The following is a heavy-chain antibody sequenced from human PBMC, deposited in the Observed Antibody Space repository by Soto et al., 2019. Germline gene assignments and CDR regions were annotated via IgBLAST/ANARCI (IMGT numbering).Heavy chain of an antibody. CDR3: ARDGGTAMVRDP. CDR1: GGSISSNGYY. CDR2: IYHSGST. D-gene: IGHD5-18*01. V-gene: IGHV4-31*03. J-gene: IGHJ5*02. Sequence: QVQLQESGPGLVKPSQTLSLPCIVSGGSISSNGYYWNWIRQHPGKGLEWIVYIYHSGSTYYNPSLKSRATLSLDTSKHRLSLNLSSVTVADTAMYYCARDGGTAMVRDPWGQGILVTVSS.